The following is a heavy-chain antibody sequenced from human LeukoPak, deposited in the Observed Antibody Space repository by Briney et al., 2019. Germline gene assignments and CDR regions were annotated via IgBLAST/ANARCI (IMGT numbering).Heavy chain of an antibody. CDR3: SRAQLGIRY. J-gene: IGHJ4*02. CDR2: IRSKAYGGTT. D-gene: IGHD7-27*01. V-gene: IGHV3-49*04. Sequence: GGSLRLSCTASGFTFGDYAMSWVRQAPGKGLEWVGFIRSKAYGGTTEYDASVKGRFTISRDDSKSIVYLQMNSLKTEDTGVYYCSRAQLGIRYWGQGTLVTVSS. CDR1: GFTFGDYA.